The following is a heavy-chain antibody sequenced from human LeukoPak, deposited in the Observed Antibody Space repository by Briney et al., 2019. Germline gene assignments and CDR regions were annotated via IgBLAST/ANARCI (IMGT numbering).Heavy chain of an antibody. D-gene: IGHD3-10*01. J-gene: IGHJ4*02. CDR1: GFTFSSYA. CDR2: ISSSSSYI. Sequence: PGGSLRLSCAASGFTFSSYAMSWVRQAPGKGLEWVSSISSSSSYIYYADSVKGRFTISRDNAKNSLYLQMNSLRAEDTAVYYCARDSSLRTMVRGVIPPQFDYWGQGTLVTVSS. CDR3: ARDSSLRTMVRGVIPPQFDY. V-gene: IGHV3-21*01.